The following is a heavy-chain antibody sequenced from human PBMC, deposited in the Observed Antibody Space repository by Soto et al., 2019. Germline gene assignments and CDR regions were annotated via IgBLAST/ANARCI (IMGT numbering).Heavy chain of an antibody. V-gene: IGHV4-30-4*01. J-gene: IGHJ4*02. CDR3: ARKGYYDSSGHSFDY. D-gene: IGHD3-22*01. CDR1: GGSISSGDYY. Sequence: SETLSLTCTVSGGSISSGDYYWSWIRQPPGKGLEWIGYIYYSGSTYYNPSLKSRVTISVDTSKNQFSLKLSSVTAADTAVYHCARKGYYDSSGHSFDYWGQGTLVTGSS. CDR2: IYYSGST.